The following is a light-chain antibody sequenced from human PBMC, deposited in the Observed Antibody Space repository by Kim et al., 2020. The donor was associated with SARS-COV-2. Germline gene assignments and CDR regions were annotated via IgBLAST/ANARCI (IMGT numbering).Light chain of an antibody. CDR3: QQYGNSPRT. V-gene: IGKV3-20*01. Sequence: SPGERVTLSCRASQSVSSTYLAWYQQKPGQAPRLLIYDTSIRATGISDRFSGSGSGTDFTLTISRLQPEDFAVYYCQQYGNSPRTFDQGTKVDIK. CDR2: DTS. J-gene: IGKJ1*01. CDR1: QSVSSTY.